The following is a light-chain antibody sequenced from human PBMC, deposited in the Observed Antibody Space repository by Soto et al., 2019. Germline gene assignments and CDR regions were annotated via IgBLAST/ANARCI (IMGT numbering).Light chain of an antibody. Sequence: QSALTQPPSASGSPGQSVTISCTGTSTDVGAYNYVSWYQQHPGKAPKLMIYEVTKRPSGVPDRFSGSKSGNTASLTVSWLQTEDEADYYCSSFAGSPVVFGGGTKVTVL. J-gene: IGLJ2*01. V-gene: IGLV2-8*01. CDR1: STDVGAYNY. CDR3: SSFAGSPVV. CDR2: EVT.